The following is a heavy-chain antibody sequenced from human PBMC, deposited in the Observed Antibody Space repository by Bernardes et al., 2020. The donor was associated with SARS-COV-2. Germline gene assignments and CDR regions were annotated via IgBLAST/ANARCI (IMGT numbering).Heavy chain of an antibody. CDR3: ARDSPPPIPAAFDY. J-gene: IGHJ4*02. Sequence: SETLSLTCAVYGGSFSGYYWSWIRQPPGKGLEWIGEINHSGSTNYNPSLKSRVTISVDTSKNQFSLKLSSVTAADTAVYYCARDSPPPIPAAFDYWGQGTLVTVSS. CDR2: INHSGST. CDR1: GGSFSGYY. D-gene: IGHD2-2*01. V-gene: IGHV4-34*01.